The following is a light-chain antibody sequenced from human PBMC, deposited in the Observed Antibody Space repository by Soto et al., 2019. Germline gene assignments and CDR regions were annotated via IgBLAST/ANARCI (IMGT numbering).Light chain of an antibody. CDR2: DDS. CDR1: NIGRKG. V-gene: IGLV3-21*02. J-gene: IGLJ1*01. Sequence: SYELAQPPSVSVAPGQTARITCGGNNIGRKGVHWYQQKPGQAPVLVVYDDSDRPSGIPERFSGSNSGNTATLTISRVEAGDEADYYCQVWDSSSDHPRVFGTGTKVTVL. CDR3: QVWDSSSDHPRV.